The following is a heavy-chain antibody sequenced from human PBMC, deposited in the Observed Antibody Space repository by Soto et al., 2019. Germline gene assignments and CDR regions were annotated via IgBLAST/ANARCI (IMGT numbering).Heavy chain of an antibody. V-gene: IGHV3-33*01. CDR1: GFTFSSYG. Sequence: PGGSLRLSCAASGFTFSSYGMHWVRQAPCKGLEWLAVIWDDGSNKYYADSVKGRFTISIDNSKNTLYLQIKSLRAEDTAVYYCARDFAAMGSLDYWGQGTLVT. CDR2: IWDDGSNK. D-gene: IGHD5-18*01. J-gene: IGHJ4*02. CDR3: ARDFAAMGSLDY.